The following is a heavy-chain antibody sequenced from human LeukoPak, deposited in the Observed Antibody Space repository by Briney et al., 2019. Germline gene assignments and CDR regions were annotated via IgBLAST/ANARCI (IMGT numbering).Heavy chain of an antibody. J-gene: IGHJ6*04. CDR3: AELGITMIGGV. CDR1: GFTFSSYR. CDR2: ISSGSTYV. V-gene: IGHV3-21*01. Sequence: GGSLRLSCAASGFTFSSYRMHWVRQTPEKGLEWVSSISSGSTYVNYADSLKGRFTISRDDAKNSLYLQMNSLRAEDTAVYYCAELGITMIGGVWGKGTRSPSPQ. D-gene: IGHD3-10*02.